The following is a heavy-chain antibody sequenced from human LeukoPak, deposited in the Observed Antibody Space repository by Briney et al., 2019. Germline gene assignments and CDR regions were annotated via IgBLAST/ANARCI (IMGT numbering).Heavy chain of an antibody. D-gene: IGHD1-7*01. J-gene: IGHJ4*02. CDR2: MYPGDPNI. CDR3: ATTITGTAFWGS. V-gene: IGHV5-51*01. Sequence: RGESLKISCKGSGYSFTSYWIGWVRQMPGKGLEWMGIMYPGDPNIRYSPSFQGQVTISADKSISTAYVQWTSLKASDTAMYYCATTITGTAFWGSWGQGTLVTVSS. CDR1: GYSFTSYW.